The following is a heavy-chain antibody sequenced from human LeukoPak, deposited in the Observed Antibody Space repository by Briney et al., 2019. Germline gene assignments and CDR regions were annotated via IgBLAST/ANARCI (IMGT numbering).Heavy chain of an antibody. Sequence: GGSLRLSCAASGFTLSSYWMSWVRQAPGKGLEWVANIKQDGSEKYYVDSVKGRFTISRDNAKNSLYLQMNSPRAEDTAVYYCARESSSSADYFDYWGQGTLVTVSS. CDR2: IKQDGSEK. CDR1: GFTLSSYW. D-gene: IGHD6-6*01. J-gene: IGHJ4*02. V-gene: IGHV3-7*01. CDR3: ARESSSSADYFDY.